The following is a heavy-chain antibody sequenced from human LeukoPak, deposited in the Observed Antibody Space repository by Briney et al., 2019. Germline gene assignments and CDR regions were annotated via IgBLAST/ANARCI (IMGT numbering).Heavy chain of an antibody. CDR3: AKDGVDDFGYSYGYGY. J-gene: IGHJ4*02. Sequence: GRSLRLSCAASGFTFSSYGMHWVRQAPGKGLEWVAVTSYDGSNKYYADSVKGRFTISRDNSKNTLYLQMNSLRAEDTAVYYCAKDGVDDFGYSYGYGYWGQGTLVTVSS. D-gene: IGHD5-18*01. V-gene: IGHV3-30*18. CDR2: TSYDGSNK. CDR1: GFTFSSYG.